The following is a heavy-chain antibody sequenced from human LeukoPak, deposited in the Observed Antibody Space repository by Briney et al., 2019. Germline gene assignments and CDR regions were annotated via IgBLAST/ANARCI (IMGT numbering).Heavy chain of an antibody. CDR1: GGSISSYY. J-gene: IGHJ3*02. Sequence: SETLSLTCTVSGGSISSYYWSWIRQPPGKGLEWIGYIYYSGSTNYNPSLKSRVTISVDTSKNQFSLKLSSVTAADTAVYYCARDIPYYYDSSAARAFDIWGQGTMVTVSS. CDR3: ARDIPYYYDSSAARAFDI. D-gene: IGHD3-22*01. CDR2: IYYSGST. V-gene: IGHV4-59*01.